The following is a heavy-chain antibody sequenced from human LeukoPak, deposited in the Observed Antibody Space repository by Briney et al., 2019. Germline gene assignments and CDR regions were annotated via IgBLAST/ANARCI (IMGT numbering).Heavy chain of an antibody. CDR3: ARDSDTARYFDL. J-gene: IGHJ2*01. V-gene: IGHV4-59*01. CDR1: GGSISSYY. CDR2: IYYSGST. D-gene: IGHD5-18*01. Sequence: ASETLSLTCTVSGGSISSYYWSWIRQPPGKGLEWIGYIYYSGSTNYNPSPKSRVTISVDTSKNQFSLKLSSVTAADTAVYYCARDSDTARYFDLWGRGTLVTVSS.